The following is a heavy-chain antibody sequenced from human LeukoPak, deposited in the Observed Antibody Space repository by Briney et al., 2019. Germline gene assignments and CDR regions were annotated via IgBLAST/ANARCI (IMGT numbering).Heavy chain of an antibody. D-gene: IGHD2-21*01. V-gene: IGHV3-30*03. J-gene: IGHJ4*02. Sequence: GGSLRLSCAASGFTFSSYGMHWVRQAPGKGLEWVAVISYDGSNKYYADSVKGRFTISRDNSKNTLYLQMNSLRAEDTAVYYCARDPLYCGGDCYQNDYWGQGTLVTVSS. CDR2: ISYDGSNK. CDR1: GFTFSSYG. CDR3: ARDPLYCGGDCYQNDY.